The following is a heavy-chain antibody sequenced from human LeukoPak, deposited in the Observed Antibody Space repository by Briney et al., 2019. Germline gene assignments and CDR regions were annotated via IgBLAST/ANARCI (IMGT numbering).Heavy chain of an antibody. CDR1: GFTFSSYG. CDR2: ISSSGSTI. J-gene: IGHJ5*02. D-gene: IGHD3-10*01. V-gene: IGHV3-48*04. Sequence: GGSLRLSCAASGFTFSSYGMHWVRQAPGKGLEWVSYISSSGSTIYYADSVKGRFTISRDNAKNSLYLQMNSLRAEDTAVYYCARLAYYYGSGSYYHWGQGTLVTVSS. CDR3: ARLAYYYGSGSYYH.